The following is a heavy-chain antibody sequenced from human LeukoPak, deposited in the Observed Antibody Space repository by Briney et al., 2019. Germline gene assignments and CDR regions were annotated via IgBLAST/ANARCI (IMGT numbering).Heavy chain of an antibody. CDR1: GYTFTGYY. V-gene: IGHV1-2*02. CDR2: INPNSGGT. Sequence: ASVKVSCKASGYTFTGYYMHWVRQAPGQGLEWMGWINPNSGGTNYAQKFQGRVTMTRDTSISTAYMELSRLRSDDTAVYYCARVVVVPAAIANPYYYYYMDVWGKGTTVTVSS. J-gene: IGHJ6*03. CDR3: ARVVVVPAAIANPYYYYYMDV. D-gene: IGHD2-2*01.